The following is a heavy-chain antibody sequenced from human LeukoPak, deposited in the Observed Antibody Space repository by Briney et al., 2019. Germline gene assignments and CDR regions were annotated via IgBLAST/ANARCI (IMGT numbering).Heavy chain of an antibody. Sequence: PSETLSLTCTVSGGSISSSSYYWGWIRQPPGKGLEGIGSIYYSGSTYYNPSLKSRVTISVDTSKNQFSMKLSSVTAAETAVYYCARYGIAARPTDYWGQGTLVTVSS. V-gene: IGHV4-39*01. CDR3: ARYGIAARPTDY. CDR1: GGSISSSSYY. D-gene: IGHD6-6*01. J-gene: IGHJ4*02. CDR2: IYYSGST.